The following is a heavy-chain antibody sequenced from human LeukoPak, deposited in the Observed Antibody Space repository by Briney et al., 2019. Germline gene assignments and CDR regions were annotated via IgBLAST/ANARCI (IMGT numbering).Heavy chain of an antibody. D-gene: IGHD3-22*01. V-gene: IGHV3-48*01. CDR2: IGSSSTSI. J-gene: IGHJ4*02. CDR3: ARDRDYYETSGYYLTFFDS. CDR1: GFTFSTYS. Sequence: GGSLRLSCAASGFTFSTYSMNWVRQAPGKGLEWVSYIGSSSTSIYYADSVKGRFTISRDNAKNSLYLQMNSLRAEDTAAYYCARDRDYYETSGYYLTFFDSWGQGTLVTVSS.